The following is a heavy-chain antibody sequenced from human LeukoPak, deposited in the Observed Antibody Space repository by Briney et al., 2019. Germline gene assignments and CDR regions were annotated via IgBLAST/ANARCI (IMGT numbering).Heavy chain of an antibody. CDR1: GFSFRNAW. CDR3: ARGGGSGSYYKRELDY. V-gene: IGHV3-7*01. D-gene: IGHD3-10*01. Sequence: PGGSLRLSCAASGFSFRNAWMSWVRQAPGKGLEWVANIKEDGSEKYYVNSVKGRFTISRDNAKNSLYLQMNSLRAEDTAVYYCARGGGSGSYYKRELDYWGQGTLVTVSS. CDR2: IKEDGSEK. J-gene: IGHJ4*02.